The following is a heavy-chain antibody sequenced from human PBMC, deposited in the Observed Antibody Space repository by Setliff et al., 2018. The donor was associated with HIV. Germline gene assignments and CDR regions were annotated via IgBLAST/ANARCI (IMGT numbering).Heavy chain of an antibody. CDR1: GYTFTSYT. V-gene: IGHV1-3*01. CDR3: ARGFSVYSSSDPLLNWFDP. Sequence: WASVKVSCKASGYTFTSYTLHWVRQAPGQRLEWMGWINAGNGNTKFSQKFQGRVTITRDTSATTAYMELSSLRSEDTAVYYCARGFSVYSSSDPLLNWFDPWGQGTPVTVSS. D-gene: IGHD6-6*01. CDR2: INAGNGNT. J-gene: IGHJ5*02.